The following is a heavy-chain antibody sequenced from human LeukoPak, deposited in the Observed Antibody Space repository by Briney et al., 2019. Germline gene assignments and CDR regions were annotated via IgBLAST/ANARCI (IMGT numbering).Heavy chain of an antibody. Sequence: GGSLRLSCAASGFTFSSYWMQWVRQAPGERLVWVSGIKTDGITTSYAASVKGRFTISRDNAKNTLYLQMNSLRDEDTAVYFCARGPPDGSGSYYPGDYWGQGTLVTVSS. D-gene: IGHD3-10*01. CDR1: GFTFSSYW. CDR3: ARGPPDGSGSYYPGDY. J-gene: IGHJ4*02. CDR2: IKTDGITT. V-gene: IGHV3-74*01.